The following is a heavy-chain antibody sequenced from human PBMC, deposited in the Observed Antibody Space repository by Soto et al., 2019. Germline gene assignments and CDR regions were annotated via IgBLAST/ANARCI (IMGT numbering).Heavy chain of an antibody. CDR1: GFTFSSYS. J-gene: IGHJ4*02. D-gene: IGHD3-22*01. CDR2: ISSSSSYI. Sequence: PVGSLRLSCAASGFTFSSYSMNWVRQAPGKGLEWVSSISSSSSYIYYADSVKGRFTISRDNAKNSLYLQMNSLRAEDTAVYYCASTYDSSGYYYFDYWGQGTLVTVSS. CDR3: ASTYDSSGYYYFDY. V-gene: IGHV3-21*01.